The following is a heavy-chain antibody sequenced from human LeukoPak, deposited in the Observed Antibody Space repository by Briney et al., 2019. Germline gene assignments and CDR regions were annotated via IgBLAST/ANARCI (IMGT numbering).Heavy chain of an antibody. CDR1: GFTFSSYS. CDR3: ARLQLATAAVMDV. CDR2: ISSSSSYI. D-gene: IGHD6-13*01. Sequence: TPGGSLSLSCAASGFTFSSYSMNWVRQAPGKGLEWVSSISSSSSYIYYADSVKGRFTISRDNAKNSLYLQMNSLRAEDTAVYYCARLQLATAAVMDVWGKGTTVTVSS. V-gene: IGHV3-21*01. J-gene: IGHJ6*04.